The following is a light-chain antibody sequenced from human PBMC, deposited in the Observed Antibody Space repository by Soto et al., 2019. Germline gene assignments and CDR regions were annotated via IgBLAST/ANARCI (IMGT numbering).Light chain of an antibody. CDR1: QSVSNNY. V-gene: IGKV3-20*01. CDR3: QQYGSSGT. Sequence: EIVLTQSPCTLSLSPAERAPLSCRASQSVSNNYLAWYQQKPGQAPRLLIYGASNRATGIPDRFSGSGSGTDFTLTISRLEPEDFAVYYCQQYGSSGTFGQGTKVDIK. CDR2: GAS. J-gene: IGKJ1*01.